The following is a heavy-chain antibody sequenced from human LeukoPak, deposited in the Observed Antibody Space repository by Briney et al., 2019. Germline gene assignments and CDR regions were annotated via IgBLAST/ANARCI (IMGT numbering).Heavy chain of an antibody. J-gene: IGHJ5*02. CDR2: IKQDGSET. CDR3: ARKLYYYDSSAAGWFDP. D-gene: IGHD3-22*01. Sequence: PGGSLRLSCAASGFTVSSNYMSWVRQAPGKGLEWVANIKQDGSETYYVDSVKGRFTISRDNAKSSLYLQMNSLRAEDTAVYHCARKLYYYDSSAAGWFDPWGQGTLVTVSS. V-gene: IGHV3-7*01. CDR1: GFTVSSNY.